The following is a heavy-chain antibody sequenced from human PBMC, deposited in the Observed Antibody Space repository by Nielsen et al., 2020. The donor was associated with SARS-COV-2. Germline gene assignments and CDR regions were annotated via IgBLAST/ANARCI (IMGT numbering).Heavy chain of an antibody. CDR1: GGSINTNSHY. Sequence: SETLSLTCSVSGGSINTNSHYWGWVRQPPGKGLEWIGSVFYTGSTYYHPSLKSRATISIDTSKNLFSLRLTSMTAADTAVYYCARGGCSGGSCSYYHYYMDVWGKGTTVTVSS. CDR3: ARGGCSGGSCSYYHYYMDV. D-gene: IGHD2-15*01. V-gene: IGHV4-39*07. J-gene: IGHJ6*03. CDR2: VFYTGST.